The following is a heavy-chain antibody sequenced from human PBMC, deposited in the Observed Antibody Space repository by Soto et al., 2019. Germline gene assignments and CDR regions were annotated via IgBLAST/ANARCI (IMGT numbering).Heavy chain of an antibody. CDR3: ASLYCSGGSCYYALNFDY. Sequence: EVQLVESGGGLVKPGGSLRLSCAASGFTFSSYSMNWVRQAPGKGLEWVSSISSSSSYIYYAVSVKGRFTISRDNAKNSLYLQMNSLRAEDTAVYYCASLYCSGGSCYYALNFDYWGQGTLVTVSS. CDR2: ISSSSSYI. D-gene: IGHD2-15*01. J-gene: IGHJ4*02. V-gene: IGHV3-21*01. CDR1: GFTFSSYS.